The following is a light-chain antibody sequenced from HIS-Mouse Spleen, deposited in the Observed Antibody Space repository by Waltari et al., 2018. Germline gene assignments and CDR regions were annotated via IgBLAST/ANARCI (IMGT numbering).Light chain of an antibody. J-gene: IGLJ2*01. CDR2: EDS. CDR3: YSTDSSGNHRV. CDR1: ALPKKY. Sequence: SYELTQPPSVSVSPGQTARITCSGDALPKKYDYLYQQKSGQAPVLVIYEDSKRPSGIPERFPGSSSGTMATLTISGAQVEDEADYYCYSTDSSGNHRVFGGGTKLTVL. V-gene: IGLV3-10*01.